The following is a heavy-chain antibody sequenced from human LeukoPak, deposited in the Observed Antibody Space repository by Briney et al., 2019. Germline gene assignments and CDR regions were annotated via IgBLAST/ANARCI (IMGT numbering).Heavy chain of an antibody. CDR3: XXXXXXXXVTPRSYYYYGMDV. CDR1: GGSISSSSYY. D-gene: IGHD5-18*01. J-gene: IGHJ6*02. Sequence: SETLSLTCTVSGGSISSSSYYWGWIRQPPGKGLEWIGSIYYNGSTYYNPSLKSRVTISVDTSKNQFSLKLSSVTAADTAVYXXXXXXXXXXVTPRSYYYYGMDVWGQGTTVTVSS. CDR2: IYYNGST. V-gene: IGHV4-39*01.